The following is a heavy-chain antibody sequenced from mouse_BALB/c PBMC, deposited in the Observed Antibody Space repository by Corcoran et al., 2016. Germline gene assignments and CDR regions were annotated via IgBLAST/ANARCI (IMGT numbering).Heavy chain of an antibody. CDR3: ARGYGNYPYWYFDV. D-gene: IGHD2-1*01. J-gene: IGHJ1*01. CDR2: INTHSGVP. V-gene: IGHV9-4*02. CDR1: GYTFTTAG. Sequence: QIQLVQSGPELKKPGETVRISCKASGYTFTTAGMQWVQKMPGKGLKWIGWINTHSGVPKYAEDFKGRFAFSLETSANTAYLQISNLKNEDTATYFCARGYGNYPYWYFDVWGAGTTVTVSS.